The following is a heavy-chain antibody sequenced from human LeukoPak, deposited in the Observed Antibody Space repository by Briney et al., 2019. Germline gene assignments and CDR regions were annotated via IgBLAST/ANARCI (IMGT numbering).Heavy chain of an antibody. J-gene: IGHJ4*02. V-gene: IGHV4-59*01. CDR2: IYYSGST. D-gene: IGHD1-14*01. Sequence: PSETLSLTCTVSGGSISGYYWSWVRQPPGKGLERIGYIYYSGSTNYTHSLNSRVPISVDTSKHQFALKLSSVTAADTAVYYCARDTTREYYFDYWGQGTVVTVSS. CDR3: ARDTTREYYFDY. CDR1: GGSISGYY.